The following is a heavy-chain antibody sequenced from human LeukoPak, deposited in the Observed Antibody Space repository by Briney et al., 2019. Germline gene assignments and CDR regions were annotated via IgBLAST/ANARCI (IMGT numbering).Heavy chain of an antibody. CDR2: ISYDGSNK. D-gene: IGHD5-18*01. CDR1: GFTFSSYA. V-gene: IGHV3-30-3*01. Sequence: PGGSLRLTCAASGFTFSSYAMHWVRQAPGKGLEWVAVISYDGSNKYYADSVKGRFTISRDNSKNTLYLQMNSLRAEDTAVYYCARRAMESGYSYGYFAFDIWGQGTMVTVSS. J-gene: IGHJ3*02. CDR3: ARRAMESGYSYGYFAFDI.